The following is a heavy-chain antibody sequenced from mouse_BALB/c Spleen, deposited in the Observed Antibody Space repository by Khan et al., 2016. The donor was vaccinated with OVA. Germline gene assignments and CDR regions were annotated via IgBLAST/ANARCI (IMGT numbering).Heavy chain of an antibody. V-gene: IGHV1-7*01. CDR1: GYTFTTYW. Sequence: QVQLQQSGADLAKPGASVKMSCKASGYTFTTYWMHWVKQRPGQGLEWIGYINPTSGYTDYNEKFKDRATLSADKSSSTAYMQRTTLTSEDSAVYYCTRDRIDYWGQGTTLTVSS. CDR3: TRDRIDY. CDR2: INPTSGYT. J-gene: IGHJ2*01.